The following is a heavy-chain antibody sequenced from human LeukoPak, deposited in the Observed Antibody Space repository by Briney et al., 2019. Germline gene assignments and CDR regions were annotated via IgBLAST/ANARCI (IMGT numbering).Heavy chain of an antibody. J-gene: IGHJ4*02. CDR3: ASGTTGYSSSWYLY. Sequence: SETLSLTCAVYGGSFSGYYWSWIRQPPGKGLEWIGEINHSGSTNYNPSLKSRVTISVDTSKNQFSLKLGSVTAADTAVYYCASGTTGYSSSWYLYWGQGTLVTVSS. D-gene: IGHD6-13*01. CDR1: GGSFSGYY. CDR2: INHSGST. V-gene: IGHV4-34*01.